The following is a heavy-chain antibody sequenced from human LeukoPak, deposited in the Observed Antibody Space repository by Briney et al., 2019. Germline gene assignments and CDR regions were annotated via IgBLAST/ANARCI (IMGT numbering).Heavy chain of an antibody. CDR3: ARRDYDSGGHYGPDNWFDP. CDR2: IYYSGNT. CDR1: GGAISYSSYY. J-gene: IGHJ5*02. D-gene: IGHD3-22*01. V-gene: IGHV4-31*03. Sequence: SETLSLTCSVSGGAISYSSYYWSWIRQHPGKGLEWIGYIYYSGNTYYNPSLKSRVTISVDTSKNQFSLKMSSVTAADTAVYYCARRDYDSGGHYGPDNWFDPWGQRIQVTVSP.